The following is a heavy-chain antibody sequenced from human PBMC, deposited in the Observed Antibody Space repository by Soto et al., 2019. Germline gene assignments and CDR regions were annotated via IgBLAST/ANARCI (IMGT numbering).Heavy chain of an antibody. J-gene: IGHJ6*02. Sequence: TXSLTCVVSGGSIISTNWWAWVRQTPGKGLEWIGEVYHNGTSNYNQSLKGRATISVDRSKDQVSLRLNSVIDADTAVYYCARDLDRYCSVTSCHAMDVWGQGTPVTVSS. CDR1: GGSIISTNW. V-gene: IGHV4-4*02. D-gene: IGHD2-15*01. CDR3: ARDLDRYCSVTSCHAMDV. CDR2: VYHNGTS.